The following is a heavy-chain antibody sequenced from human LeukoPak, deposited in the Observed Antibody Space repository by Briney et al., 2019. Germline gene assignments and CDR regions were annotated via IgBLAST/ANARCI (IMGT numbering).Heavy chain of an antibody. Sequence: GGSLRLSCAASGFTFSSYSMNWVRQASGKGLEWVGRIKSKAYNYATEYAESVEGRFTISRDDSKNTAYLQMNSLKTEDTAIYYCTRLLIAVETETIFDYWGQGTLVTVSS. J-gene: IGHJ4*02. CDR3: TRLLIAVETETIFDY. D-gene: IGHD6-19*01. CDR2: IKSKAYNYAT. V-gene: IGHV3-73*01. CDR1: GFTFSSYS.